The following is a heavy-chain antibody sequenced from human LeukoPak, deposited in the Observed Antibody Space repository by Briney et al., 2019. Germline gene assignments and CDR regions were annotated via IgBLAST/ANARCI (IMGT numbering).Heavy chain of an antibody. CDR3: AKAYTSYWYFDL. J-gene: IGHJ2*01. V-gene: IGHV3-48*01. CDR1: GFTFSSYS. D-gene: IGHD3-16*01. Sequence: GGSLRLSCAASGFTFSSYSMNWVRQAPGKGLEWVSYISSSSSTIYYADSVKGRFTISRDNAKNSLYLQMNSLRAEDTAVYYCAKAYTSYWYFDLWGRGTLVTVSS. CDR2: ISSSSSTI.